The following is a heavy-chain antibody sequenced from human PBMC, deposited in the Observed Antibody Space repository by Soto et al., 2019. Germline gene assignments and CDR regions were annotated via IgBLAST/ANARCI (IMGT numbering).Heavy chain of an antibody. V-gene: IGHV3-48*02. CDR1: GFTFSSYS. J-gene: IGHJ4*02. CDR2: ISSSSSTI. Sequence: PGGSLRLSCAASGFTFSSYSMNWVRQAPGKGLEWVSYISSSSSTIYYADSVKGRFTISRDNAKNSLYLQMNSLRDEDTAVYYCARAVVVTAIPAYFDYWGQGTLVTVSS. D-gene: IGHD2-21*02. CDR3: ARAVVVTAIPAYFDY.